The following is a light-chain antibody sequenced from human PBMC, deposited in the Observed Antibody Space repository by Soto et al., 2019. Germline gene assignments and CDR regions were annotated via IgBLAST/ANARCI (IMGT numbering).Light chain of an antibody. Sequence: DIQMTQSPSTLSASVGDRVSISSRASQSVRSWLAWYQQKPGTAPNHLIFDASRLENGVPSRFSGSGSGTEFTLTISSLQPDDFATYYCQQYDNYPLTFGGGTKVDIK. J-gene: IGKJ4*01. CDR1: QSVRSW. CDR3: QQYDNYPLT. CDR2: DAS. V-gene: IGKV1-5*01.